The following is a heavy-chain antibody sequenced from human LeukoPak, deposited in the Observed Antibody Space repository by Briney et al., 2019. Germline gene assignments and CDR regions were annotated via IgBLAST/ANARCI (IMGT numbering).Heavy chain of an antibody. CDR1: GFTFSSYG. D-gene: IGHD6-19*01. CDR3: AKVWAVAGTYYYYGMDV. V-gene: IGHV3-30*18. Sequence: GGSLRPSCAASGFTFSSYGMHWVRQAPGKGLEWVAVISYDGSNKYYADSVKGRFTISRDNSKNTLYLQMNSLRAEDTAVYYCAKVWAVAGTYYYYGMDVWGQGTTVTVSS. CDR2: ISYDGSNK. J-gene: IGHJ6*02.